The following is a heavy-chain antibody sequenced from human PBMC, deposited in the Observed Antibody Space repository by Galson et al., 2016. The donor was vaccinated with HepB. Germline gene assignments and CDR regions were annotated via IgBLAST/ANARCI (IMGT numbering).Heavy chain of an antibody. CDR3: AKLPSRYYGSGAGYGMDI. Sequence: SLRLSCAASGYTFSSYAMSWVRQAPGKGLEWVSGIGGSGGSAYYADSVKGRFIISRDASKKTLYLQMHSLRAEDTALYYCAKLPSRYYGSGAGYGMDIWGQGTTVTVSS. V-gene: IGHV3-23*01. D-gene: IGHD3-10*01. J-gene: IGHJ6*02. CDR2: IGGSGGSA. CDR1: GYTFSSYA.